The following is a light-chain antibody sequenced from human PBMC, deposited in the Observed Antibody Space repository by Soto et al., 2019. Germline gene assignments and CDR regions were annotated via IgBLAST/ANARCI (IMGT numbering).Light chain of an antibody. CDR2: AAS. J-gene: IGKJ4*01. CDR1: KGIGSW. CDR3: QQANSFPLT. Sequence: DIQMTQSPSSVSASVGDRVTITCRASKGIGSWLAWYQQKPGKAHKLLIYAASSLQSGVPSRFSGSGSGTDFTLTISSLQPEDFATYYCQQANSFPLTFGGGTNLEIK. V-gene: IGKV1-12*01.